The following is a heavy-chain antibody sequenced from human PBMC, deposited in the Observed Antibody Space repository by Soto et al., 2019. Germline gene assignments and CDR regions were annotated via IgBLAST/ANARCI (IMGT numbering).Heavy chain of an antibody. CDR3: ARARSYDFWSGYSDRYYYMDV. CDR2: IYYSGSA. Sequence: SETLSLTCTVSGGSITSNAYYWGWIRQPPGKGLEWLGYIYYSGSASYNPSLKSRVTMSVDTSKNQFSLKLSSVTAADTAVYYGARARSYDFWSGYSDRYYYMDVWGKGTTVTVSS. V-gene: IGHV4-39*01. D-gene: IGHD3-3*01. CDR1: GGSITSNAYY. J-gene: IGHJ6*03.